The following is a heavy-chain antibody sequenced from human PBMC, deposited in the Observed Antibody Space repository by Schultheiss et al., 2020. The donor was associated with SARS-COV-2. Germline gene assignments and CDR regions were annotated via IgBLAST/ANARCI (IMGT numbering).Heavy chain of an antibody. D-gene: IGHD3-22*01. CDR1: GGSFSGYY. CDR3: ARAPQDYYDSSGYSASGDLDY. J-gene: IGHJ4*02. V-gene: IGHV4-34*01. Sequence: SETLSLTCAVYGGSFSGYYWSWIRQPPGKGLEWIGEINHSGSTNYNPSLKSRVTISVDTSKNQFSLKLSSVTAADTAVYYCARAPQDYYDSSGYSASGDLDYWGQGTLVTVSS. CDR2: INHSGST.